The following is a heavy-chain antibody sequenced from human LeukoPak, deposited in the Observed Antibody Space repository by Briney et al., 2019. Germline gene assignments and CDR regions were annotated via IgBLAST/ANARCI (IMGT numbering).Heavy chain of an antibody. CDR3: ARVVSGRYYFDY. CDR2: IIPIFGTA. V-gene: IGHV1-69*13. CDR1: GGTFSSYA. J-gene: IGHJ4*02. Sequence: ASVKVSCKASGGTFSSYAISWVRQAPGQGLEWMGGIIPIFGTANYAQKFQGRVTITADESTSTAYMELSNLRSEDTAVYYCARVVSGRYYFDYWGQGTLVTVSS. D-gene: IGHD3-3*01.